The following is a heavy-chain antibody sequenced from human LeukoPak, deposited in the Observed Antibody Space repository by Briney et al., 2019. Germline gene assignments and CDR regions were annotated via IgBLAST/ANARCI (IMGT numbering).Heavy chain of an antibody. CDR2: ISSSSSYI. J-gene: IGHJ6*02. V-gene: IGHV3-21*04. CDR3: ARKGTDYYPGYGMDV. D-gene: IGHD1-14*01. CDR1: GFTFSSYS. Sequence: GGSLRLSCAASGFTFSSYSMNWVRQAPGKGLEWVSSISSSSSYIYYADSVKGRFTISRDNAKNSLYLQMNSLRAEDTAVYYCARKGTDYYPGYGMDVWGQGTTVTVSS.